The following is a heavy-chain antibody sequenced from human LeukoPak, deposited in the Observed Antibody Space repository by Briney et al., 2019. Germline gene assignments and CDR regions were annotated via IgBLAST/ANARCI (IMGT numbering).Heavy chain of an antibody. V-gene: IGHV1-69*13. CDR1: GGTFSRYA. CDR3: ARRYCSSTSCSGIDY. J-gene: IGHJ4*02. CDR2: IIPIFGTA. D-gene: IGHD2-2*01. Sequence: ASVKVSCKASGGTFSRYAISWVRQAPGQGLEWMGGIIPIFGTANYAQKFQGRVTITADESTSTAYMELSSLRSEDTAVYYCARRYCSSTSCSGIDYWGQGTLVTVSS.